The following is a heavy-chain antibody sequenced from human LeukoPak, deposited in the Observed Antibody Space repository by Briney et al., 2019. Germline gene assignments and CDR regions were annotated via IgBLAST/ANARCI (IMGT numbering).Heavy chain of an antibody. V-gene: IGHV1-2*02. D-gene: IGHD1-26*01. CDR1: GYTFTGYY. Sequence: ASVKVSCMASGYTFTGYYMHWVRQAPGQGLEWMGWMNPNSGGTHYAQKFQGRVTMTRDTSISTAYMELSRLRFDDTAVYYCAKDSGSSNAFDYWGQGTLVTVSS. J-gene: IGHJ4*02. CDR3: AKDSGSSNAFDY. CDR2: MNPNSGGT.